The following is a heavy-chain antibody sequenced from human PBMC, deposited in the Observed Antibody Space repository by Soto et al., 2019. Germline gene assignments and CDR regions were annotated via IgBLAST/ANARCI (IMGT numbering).Heavy chain of an antibody. D-gene: IGHD3-10*01. CDR1: GGSISSSSYY. Sequence: QLQLQESGPELVKPSETLSLTCTVSGGSISSSSYYWGWIRQPPGKGLEWIGSIYYSGSTYYNPSLKSRVTISVDTSKNQFSLKLSSVTAADTAVYYCARLGLLWFGDSFDYWGQGTLVTVSS. CDR2: IYYSGST. V-gene: IGHV4-39*01. CDR3: ARLGLLWFGDSFDY. J-gene: IGHJ4*02.